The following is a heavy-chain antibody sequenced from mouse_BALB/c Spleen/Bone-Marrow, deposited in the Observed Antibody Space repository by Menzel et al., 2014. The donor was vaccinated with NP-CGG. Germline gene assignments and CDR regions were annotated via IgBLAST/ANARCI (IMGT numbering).Heavy chain of an antibody. V-gene: IGHV1S56*01. Sequence: VQLQQSGPEGVKPGALVKISCKASGYTFTSYDINWVKQRPGQGLEWIGWIYPGDGSTKYNEKFRGKATLTADKSSSKAYMQLSSLTSENSAVYFCARWGYNISPCAMDYWGQGTSVTVSS. CDR2: IYPGDGST. J-gene: IGHJ4*01. CDR3: ARWGYNISPCAMDY. CDR1: GYTFTSYD. D-gene: IGHD3-1*01.